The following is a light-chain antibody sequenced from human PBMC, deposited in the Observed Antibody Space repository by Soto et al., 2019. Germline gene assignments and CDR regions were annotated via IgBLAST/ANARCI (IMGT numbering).Light chain of an antibody. CDR3: SSYAGSNNPHVI. CDR2: EVS. V-gene: IGLV2-8*01. Sequence: QSALTQPPSASGSPGQSVTISCTGTSSDVGGYNYVSWYQQHPGKAPKLIIFEVSKRPSGVPDRFSGSKAGNTASLTVSGLQADDEADYYCSSYAGSNNPHVIFGGGTKVTVL. J-gene: IGLJ2*01. CDR1: SSDVGGYNY.